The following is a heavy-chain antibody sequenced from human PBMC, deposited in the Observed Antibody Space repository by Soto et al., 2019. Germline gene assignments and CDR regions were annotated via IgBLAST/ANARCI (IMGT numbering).Heavy chain of an antibody. J-gene: IGHJ4*02. V-gene: IGHV3-23*01. Sequence: EVQLLESRGDLIQPGGSLRLSCAASGFTFNIYAMTWVRQAPGKGLEWVSAISRYGDITYYADSVEGRFTISRDNSKNTLYLQMNSLTAEDTAVYYCAKDRYLDHDSRGYLFDNWGQGTLVTVSS. CDR1: GFTFNIYA. D-gene: IGHD3-22*01. CDR3: AKDRYLDHDSRGYLFDN. CDR2: ISRYGDIT.